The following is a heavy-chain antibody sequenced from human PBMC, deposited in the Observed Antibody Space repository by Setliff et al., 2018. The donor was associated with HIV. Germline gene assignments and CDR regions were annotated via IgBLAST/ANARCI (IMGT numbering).Heavy chain of an antibody. CDR3: ARFPNPSQIVVVMPPDY. CDR2: ISAYNGNT. Sequence: VASVKVSCKASGYSFTSYGITWVRQAPGQGLEWMGWISAYNGNTNYAQNLQDRVTMTTDTSTSTAYMELRSLRSDDTAMYFCARFPNPSQIVVVMPPDYWGQGTLVTVSS. J-gene: IGHJ4*02. CDR1: GYSFTSYG. V-gene: IGHV1-18*01. D-gene: IGHD3-22*01.